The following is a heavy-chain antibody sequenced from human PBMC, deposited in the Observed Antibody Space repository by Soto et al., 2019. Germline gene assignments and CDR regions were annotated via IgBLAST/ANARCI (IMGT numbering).Heavy chain of an antibody. CDR3: AKVFVFTIREGFDY. CDR2: ITGSGDST. CDR1: GFTFSSYA. V-gene: IGHV3-23*01. D-gene: IGHD3-3*01. Sequence: PGGSLRLSCAASGFTFSSYAMSWVRQAPGKGLEWVSAITGSGDSTYYADSVKGRFTVSRDNSKNTLYLQMNSLSAEDTAVYYCAKVFVFTIREGFDYWGLGTLVTVSS. J-gene: IGHJ4*02.